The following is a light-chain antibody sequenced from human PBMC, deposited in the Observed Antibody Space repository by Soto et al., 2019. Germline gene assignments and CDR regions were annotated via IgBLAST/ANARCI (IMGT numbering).Light chain of an antibody. J-gene: IGKJ5*01. V-gene: IGKV3-20*01. CDR3: QQYAGPPTT. CDR2: GAS. Sequence: DIVMTQSPLSLPVTPGEPASICCRASQTVSNNDLAWCQQKPGQAPRVIMYGASRRATGIPDRFSGGGSGTDFTLTISRLEPEDFAVYVCQQYAGPPTTFGQGTRLEI. CDR1: QTVSNND.